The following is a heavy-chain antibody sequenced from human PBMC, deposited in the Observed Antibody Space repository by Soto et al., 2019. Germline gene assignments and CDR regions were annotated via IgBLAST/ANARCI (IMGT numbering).Heavy chain of an antibody. V-gene: IGHV1-18*01. D-gene: IGHD6-13*01. CDR3: AKNSSSDWLDS. J-gene: IGHJ5*01. Sequence: VQLVQSGAELKMPGASVKVSCKTSGYVFSNYGLTWVRQDPGQGLEWMGWISIYVSYSHSSPKFHGRLIMTTDTSTTTAFMELRNLSIDDTAVYFCAKNSSSDWLDSWGQGTLITISS. CDR1: GYVFSNYG. CDR2: ISIYVSYS.